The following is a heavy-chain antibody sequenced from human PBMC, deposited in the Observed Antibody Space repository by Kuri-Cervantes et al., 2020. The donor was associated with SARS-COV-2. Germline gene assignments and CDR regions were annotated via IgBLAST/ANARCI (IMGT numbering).Heavy chain of an antibody. CDR2: IIGCSSYI. Sequence: GGSLRLSCAASGFTFSRCCMKWVRQAPGRGLEWVSCIIGCSSYIYYADSLKGRLTISRDKAKNSLYLQMNSLRAEDTAVYYCAKRDGREGDFDYWGQGTLVTVSS. CDR1: GFTFSRCC. J-gene: IGHJ4*02. V-gene: IGHV3-21*01. CDR3: AKRDGREGDFDY. D-gene: IGHD5-24*01.